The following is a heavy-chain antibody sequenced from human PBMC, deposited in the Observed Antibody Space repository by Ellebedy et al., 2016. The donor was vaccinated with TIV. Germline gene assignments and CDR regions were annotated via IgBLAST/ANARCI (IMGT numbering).Heavy chain of an antibody. CDR2: VYHSGST. V-gene: IGHV4-59*01. J-gene: IGHJ6*02. CDR3: AGTSFVYGMDV. D-gene: IGHD3-10*01. CDR1: DCAISGYY. Sequence: MPSETLSLTCTAPDCAISGYYWSWIPQTPGKGLEWMGFVYHSGSTNYNPSPKSRVTISIDTSKKQFSLRLNSVSAADAAVYYCAGTSFVYGMDVWGQGTTVTVSS.